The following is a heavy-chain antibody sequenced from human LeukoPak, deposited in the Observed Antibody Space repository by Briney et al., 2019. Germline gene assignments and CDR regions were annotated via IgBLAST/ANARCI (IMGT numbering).Heavy chain of an antibody. CDR2: IYYSGST. Sequence: PSETLSLTCTVSGGSISSYYWSWIRQPPGKGLEWIGYIYYSGSTNYNPSLKSRVTISVDTSKNQFSLKLSSVTAADTAVYYCARNNHLVTPVDYFDYWGQGTLVTVSS. CDR1: GGSISSYY. D-gene: IGHD4-23*01. V-gene: IGHV4-59*01. CDR3: ARNNHLVTPVDYFDY. J-gene: IGHJ4*02.